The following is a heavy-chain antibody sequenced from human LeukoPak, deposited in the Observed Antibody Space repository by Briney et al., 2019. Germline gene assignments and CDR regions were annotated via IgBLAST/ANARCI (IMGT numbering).Heavy chain of an antibody. CDR1: GFTFSDYY. V-gene: IGHV3-11*01. CDR2: ISSSGTVT. D-gene: IGHD2-21*01. Sequence: GGSLGLSCAASGFTFSDYYMSWIRQAPGKGLEWISYISSSGTVTYYADSVKGRFTVSRDNAKNSLYLQMNSLRAEDTAMYYCARQVIMAYWGQGTLVTVSS. CDR3: ARQVIMAY. J-gene: IGHJ4*02.